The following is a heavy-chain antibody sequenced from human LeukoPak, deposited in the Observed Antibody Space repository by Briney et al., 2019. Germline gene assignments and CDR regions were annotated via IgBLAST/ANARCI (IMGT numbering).Heavy chain of an antibody. Sequence: ASVKVSCKASGYTFTSYDINWVRQAPGQGLEWMGIINPSGGSTSYAQKFQGRVTMTRDMSTSTVYMELSSLRSEDTTVYYCASGLMEWLDYWGQGTLVTVSS. D-gene: IGHD3-3*01. V-gene: IGHV1-46*01. J-gene: IGHJ4*02. CDR3: ASGLMEWLDY. CDR2: INPSGGST. CDR1: GYTFTSYD.